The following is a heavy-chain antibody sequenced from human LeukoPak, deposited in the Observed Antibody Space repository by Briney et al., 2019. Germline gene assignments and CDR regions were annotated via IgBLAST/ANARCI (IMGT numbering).Heavy chain of an antibody. CDR3: AKTYSNSWYFDY. J-gene: IGHJ4*02. CDR2: IRSDGSDK. D-gene: IGHD6-13*01. V-gene: IGHV3-30*02. Sequence: GSLRLSCAASGFTFSAYGMHWVRQAPGKGLEWVAFIRSDGSDKQYGDSVKGRFTISRDNSKNTLFLQMNSLRAEDTAVYYCAKTYSNSWYFDYWGQGTLVTVSS. CDR1: GFTFSAYG.